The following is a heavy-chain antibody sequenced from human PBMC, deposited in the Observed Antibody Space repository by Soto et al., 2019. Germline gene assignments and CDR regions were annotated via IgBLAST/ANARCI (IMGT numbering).Heavy chain of an antibody. V-gene: IGHV4-39*01. CDR3: ARLPSRHLVDY. Sequence: SETLSLTCTVSGSSINSSGYYWCWIRQSPGKGLEWIGSMFYGVSPYYNPSLKSRVTVSVDTSKNQFSMNLRSVTAADTAVYYCARLPSRHLVDYWGQGTLVTVSS. J-gene: IGHJ4*02. CDR2: MFYGVSP. CDR1: GSSINSSGYY. D-gene: IGHD3-3*02.